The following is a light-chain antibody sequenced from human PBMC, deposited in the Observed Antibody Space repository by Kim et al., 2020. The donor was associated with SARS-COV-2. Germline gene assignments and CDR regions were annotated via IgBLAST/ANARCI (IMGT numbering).Light chain of an antibody. J-gene: IGKJ1*01. V-gene: IGKV1-27*01. Sequence: ASIGDRVDITCRASQDIANSLAWYQQKPGKVPQVLIYAASTLQSGVPARFSGSGSGTEFTLTIGSLQTEDVATYYCQKYNSAPSTFGPGTKVDIK. CDR3: QKYNSAPST. CDR1: QDIANS. CDR2: AAS.